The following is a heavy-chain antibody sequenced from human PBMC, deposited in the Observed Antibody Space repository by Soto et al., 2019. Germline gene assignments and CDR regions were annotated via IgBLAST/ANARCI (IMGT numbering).Heavy chain of an antibody. Sequence: QVQLQESGPGLVRPSETLSLTCTVSGGSISSYYWSWVRQPPGKGLEWIAYICYTGSTNSNPSLKSRVTISLDTSKNQFSLNLSSVTAADTAVYYCARGLLGRIYYFDYWGQGTLVTVSS. J-gene: IGHJ4*02. V-gene: IGHV4-59*01. CDR2: ICYTGST. CDR1: GGSISSYY. CDR3: ARGLLGRIYYFDY. D-gene: IGHD2-15*01.